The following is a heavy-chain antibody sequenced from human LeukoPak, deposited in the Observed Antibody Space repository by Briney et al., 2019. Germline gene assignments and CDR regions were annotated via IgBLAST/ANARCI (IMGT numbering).Heavy chain of an antibody. CDR1: GYTFTGYY. CDR3: ARDEYSSSSGLIDY. D-gene: IGHD6-6*01. V-gene: IGHV1-2*02. Sequence: GASVEVSCKASGYTFTGYYMDWVRQAPGQGLEWMGWINPNSGGTNYAQKFQGRVTMTRDTSISTAYMELSRLRSDDTAVYYCARDEYSSSSGLIDYWGQGTLVTLSS. J-gene: IGHJ4*02. CDR2: INPNSGGT.